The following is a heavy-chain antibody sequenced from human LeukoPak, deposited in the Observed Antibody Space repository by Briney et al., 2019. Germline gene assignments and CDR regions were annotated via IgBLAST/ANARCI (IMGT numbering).Heavy chain of an antibody. J-gene: IGHJ4*02. Sequence: GGSLRLSCAASGFTFSSYAMHWVRQAPGKGLEWVAVISYDGSNKYYADSVKGRFTISRDNSKNTLYLQMNSLRAVDTAVYYCARRKDFDYWGQGTLVTVSS. CDR3: ARRKDFDY. V-gene: IGHV3-30-3*01. CDR1: GFTFSSYA. CDR2: ISYDGSNK.